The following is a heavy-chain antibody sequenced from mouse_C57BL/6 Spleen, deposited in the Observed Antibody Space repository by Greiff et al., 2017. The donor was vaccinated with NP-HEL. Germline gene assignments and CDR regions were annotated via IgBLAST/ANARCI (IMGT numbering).Heavy chain of an antibody. CDR2: IDPNSGGT. D-gene: IGHD2-5*01. CDR1: GYTFTSYW. V-gene: IGHV1-72*01. Sequence: QVQLQQPGAELVKPGASVKLSCKASGYTFTSYWMHWVKQRPGRGLEWIGRIDPNSGGTKYNEKFKSKATLTVDKPSSTAYMQLSSLTSEDSAVYYCAREGAYYSNPFAYWGQGTLVTVSA. J-gene: IGHJ3*01. CDR3: AREGAYYSNPFAY.